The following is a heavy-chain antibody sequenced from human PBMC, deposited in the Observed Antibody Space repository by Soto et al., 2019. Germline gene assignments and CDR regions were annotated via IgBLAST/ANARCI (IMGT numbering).Heavy chain of an antibody. J-gene: IGHJ4*02. CDR1: GYTFTSYG. D-gene: IGHD3-9*01. V-gene: IGHV1-18*01. CDR2: ISAYNGNT. Sequence: QVQLVQSGAEVKKPGASVKVSCKASGYTFTSYGISWVRQAPGQGLEWMGWISAYNGNTSYAQKLQGRVTMTTDTSTSTAYMELRSLRSDDTAVYYCARDPDDILTGYYIGPEYDYWGQGTLVTVSS. CDR3: ARDPDDILTGYYIGPEYDY.